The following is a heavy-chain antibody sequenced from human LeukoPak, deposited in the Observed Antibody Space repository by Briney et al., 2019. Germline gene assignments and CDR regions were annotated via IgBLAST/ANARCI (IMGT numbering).Heavy chain of an antibody. CDR3: ARAGYSSSSFDY. CDR2: MNPNSGNT. CDR1: GYTFTSYD. Sequence: ASVTVSCTASGYTFTSYDINWVRQATGQGLEWMGWMNPNSGNTGYAQKFQGRVTMTRNTSISTAYMELSSLRSEDTAVYYCARAGYSSSSFDYWGQGTLVTVSS. V-gene: IGHV1-8*01. J-gene: IGHJ4*02. D-gene: IGHD6-13*01.